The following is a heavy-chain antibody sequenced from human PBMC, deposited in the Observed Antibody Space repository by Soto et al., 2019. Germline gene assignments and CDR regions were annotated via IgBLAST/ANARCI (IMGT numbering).Heavy chain of an antibody. Sequence: SESLSRACSVSGGSISYNSYYWGWIRQPPGKGLEWVGGIFYTGTTYYSPSLKDRVTISVDTSKNSFSLNLTSVTAADTAVYFCARLVVVAPVANAWGQGTLVTVSS. V-gene: IGHV4-39*02. D-gene: IGHD2-2*01. J-gene: IGHJ5*02. CDR2: IFYTGTT. CDR3: ARLVVVAPVANA. CDR1: GGSISYNSYY.